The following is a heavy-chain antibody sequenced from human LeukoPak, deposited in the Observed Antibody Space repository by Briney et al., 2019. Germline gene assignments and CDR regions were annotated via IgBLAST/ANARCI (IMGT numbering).Heavy chain of an antibody. V-gene: IGHV3-48*01. D-gene: IGHD3-22*01. J-gene: IGHJ6*03. CDR1: GFTFSNYA. CDR2: ISSSSDTI. Sequence: QPGGSLRLSCAASGFTFSNYAINWVRQAPGKGLEWVSYISSSSDTIYYADSVKGRFTISRDNARHSLYLQMNSLRAEDTAVYYCARDSWGYYYDSSGYYFPYYFYYLDVWGKGTTVTVSS. CDR3: ARDSWGYYYDSSGYYFPYYFYYLDV.